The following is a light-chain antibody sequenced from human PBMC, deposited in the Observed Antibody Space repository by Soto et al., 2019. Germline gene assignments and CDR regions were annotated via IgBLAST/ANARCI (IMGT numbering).Light chain of an antibody. Sequence: QSVLTQPPSASGSPGQAVTISCTGTSSDVGGYNYVSWYQQHPGKAPKLMIYEVSKRPSGVPDRFSGSKSGNTASLTVSGLQAEDEADYYCISYAGSNVVLGGGSQLTLL. V-gene: IGLV2-8*01. CDR2: EVS. J-gene: IGLJ2*01. CDR1: SSDVGGYNY. CDR3: ISYAGSNVV.